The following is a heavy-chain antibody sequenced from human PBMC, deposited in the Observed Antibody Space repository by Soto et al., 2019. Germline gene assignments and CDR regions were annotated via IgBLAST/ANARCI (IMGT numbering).Heavy chain of an antibody. J-gene: IGHJ6*02. V-gene: IGHV1-69*13. CDR2: IIPIFGTA. CDR3: ASRGVTMVRGVIKYYYYGMDV. D-gene: IGHD3-10*01. Sequence: SVKVSCKASGGTFSSYAISWVRQAPGQGLEWMGGIIPIFGTANYAQKFQGRITITADESTSTAYMELSSLRSEDTAVYYCASRGVTMVRGVIKYYYYGMDVWGQGTTVTVSS. CDR1: GGTFSSYA.